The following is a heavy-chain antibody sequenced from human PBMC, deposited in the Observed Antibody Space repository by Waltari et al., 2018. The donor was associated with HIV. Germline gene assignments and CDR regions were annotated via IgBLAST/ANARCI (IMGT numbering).Heavy chain of an antibody. CDR3: TTLVLLGVGMDV. Sequence: EVQLVESGGGLVKPGGSLTLSCSASGFTFRNAWMTWVRQAPGKGLEWVGSIKSKTDGGTTDYAAPVKGRFTISRDDSKNTLYLQMNSLKTEDTAVYYCTTLVLLGVGMDVWGQGTTVTVSS. CDR2: IKSKTDGGTT. V-gene: IGHV3-15*01. J-gene: IGHJ6*02. D-gene: IGHD3-10*01. CDR1: GFTFRNAW.